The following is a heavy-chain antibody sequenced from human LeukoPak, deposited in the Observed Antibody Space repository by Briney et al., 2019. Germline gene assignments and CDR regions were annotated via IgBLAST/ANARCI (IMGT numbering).Heavy chain of an antibody. V-gene: IGHV5-51*01. CDR2: IYPGDSDT. Sequence: PGESLKISCKASGFSFTTYWIGWVRQMPGKGLEWMGIIYPGDSDTRYSPSFRGQVTISADKSITTAYLQWSSLKASDTATYYCARGHGMDVWGQGTTVTVSS. CDR3: ARGHGMDV. J-gene: IGHJ6*02. CDR1: GFSFTTYW.